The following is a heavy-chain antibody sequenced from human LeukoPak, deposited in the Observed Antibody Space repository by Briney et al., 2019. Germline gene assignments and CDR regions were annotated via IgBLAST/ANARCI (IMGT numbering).Heavy chain of an antibody. J-gene: IGHJ6*02. V-gene: IGHV3-13*04. CDR3: ARGNPSLVAMDV. Sequence: GGSLRLSCAASGFTFSNYDMHWVRQVSGKGLEWVSTIGSDGFTYYPASVKGRFTISREDAKGSLHLQMNSLRDGDTAVYYCARGNPSLVAMDVWGQGTTVTVSS. CDR2: IGSDGFT. CDR1: GFTFSNYD. D-gene: IGHD6-6*01.